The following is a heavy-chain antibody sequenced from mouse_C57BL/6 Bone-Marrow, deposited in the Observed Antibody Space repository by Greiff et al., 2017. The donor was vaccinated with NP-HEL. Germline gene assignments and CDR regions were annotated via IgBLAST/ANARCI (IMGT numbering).Heavy chain of an antibody. CDR1: GYTFTEYT. Sequence: VQLQQSGAELVKPGASVKLSCKASGYTFTEYTIHWVKQRSGQGHEWIGWFYPGSGSIKYNEKFKDKATLTADKSSSTVYMDLSILTSEDSAVYFCARHGDYFGSSYGYFDVWGTGTTVTVSS. CDR3: ARHGDYFGSSYGYFDV. CDR2: FYPGSGSI. J-gene: IGHJ1*03. V-gene: IGHV1-62-2*01. D-gene: IGHD1-1*01.